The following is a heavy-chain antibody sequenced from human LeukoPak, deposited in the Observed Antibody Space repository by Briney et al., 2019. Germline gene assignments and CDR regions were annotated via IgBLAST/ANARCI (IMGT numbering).Heavy chain of an antibody. CDR3: ARVRGGSSGYYSLDY. CDR1: GGSISSSSYS. D-gene: IGHD3-22*01. Sequence: SETLSLTCTVSGGSISSSSYSWGWIRQPPGKGLEWIGSIYYSGSTYYNPSLKSRVTISVDTSKNQFSLKLSSVTAADTAVYYCARVRGGSSGYYSLDYWGQGTLVTVSS. J-gene: IGHJ4*02. V-gene: IGHV4-39*07. CDR2: IYYSGST.